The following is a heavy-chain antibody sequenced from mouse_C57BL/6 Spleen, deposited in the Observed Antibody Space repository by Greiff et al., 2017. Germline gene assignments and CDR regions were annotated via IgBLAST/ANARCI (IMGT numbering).Heavy chain of an antibody. CDR1: GFTFSDYG. Sequence: DVMLVESGGGLVKPGGSLKLSCAASGFTFSDYGMHWVRQAPEKGLEWVAYISSGSSTIYYADTVKGRFTISRDNAKNTLFLQMTSLRSEDTAMYYCARRLYGSSYFDYWGQGTTLTVSS. J-gene: IGHJ2*01. V-gene: IGHV5-17*01. CDR3: ARRLYGSSYFDY. CDR2: ISSGSSTI. D-gene: IGHD1-1*01.